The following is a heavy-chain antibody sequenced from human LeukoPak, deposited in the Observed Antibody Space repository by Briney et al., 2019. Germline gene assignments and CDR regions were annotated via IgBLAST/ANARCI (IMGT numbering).Heavy chain of an antibody. J-gene: IGHJ6*03. D-gene: IGHD3-16*01. CDR3: ARVLPRGKGVYYYYYMDV. CDR1: GGSFSGYY. CDR2: INHSGST. Sequence: SETLSPTCAVYGGSFSGYYWIWIRQPPGKGLEWIGEINHSGSTNYNPSLKSRVTISVDTSKNQFSLKLSSVTAADTAVYYCARVLPRGKGVYYYYYMDVWGKGTTVTISS. V-gene: IGHV4-34*01.